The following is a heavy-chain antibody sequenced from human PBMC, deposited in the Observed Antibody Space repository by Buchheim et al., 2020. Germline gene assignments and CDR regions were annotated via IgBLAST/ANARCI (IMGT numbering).Heavy chain of an antibody. CDR2: ISYDGSNK. V-gene: IGHV3-30-3*01. CDR3: ARDVTAFLTFSYYGMDV. J-gene: IGHJ6*02. CDR1: GFTFSSYA. Sequence: QVQLVESGGGVVQPGRSLRLSCAASGFTFSSYAMHWVRQAPGKGLEWVAVISYDGSNKYYADSVKGRFTISRDNSKNTLYLQMNSLRAEDTAVYYCARDVTAFLTFSYYGMDVWGQGT. D-gene: IGHD2/OR15-2a*01.